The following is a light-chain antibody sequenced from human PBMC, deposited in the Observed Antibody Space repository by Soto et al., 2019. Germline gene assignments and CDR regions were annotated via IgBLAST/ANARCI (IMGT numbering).Light chain of an antibody. CDR2: HVG. CDR1: SSDVGGYEY. V-gene: IGLV2-11*01. J-gene: IGLJ2*01. Sequence: QSALTQPRSVSGSPGQSVTISCRGTSSDVGGYEYVSWYQQHPGKAPRLLIYHVGQRPSGVPDRFSGSKSGTTASLTISGLQADDEAEYFCSSYTADRTFVFGGGTKLTVL. CDR3: SSYTADRTFV.